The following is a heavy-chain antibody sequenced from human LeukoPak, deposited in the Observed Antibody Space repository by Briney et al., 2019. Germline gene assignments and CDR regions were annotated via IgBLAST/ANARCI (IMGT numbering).Heavy chain of an antibody. J-gene: IGHJ4*02. CDR1: GYSISSGYY. CDR2: IYHSGST. V-gene: IGHV4-38-2*02. D-gene: IGHD6-19*01. Sequence: PSETLSLTCTVSGYSISSGYYWGWIRQPPGKGLEWIGSIYHSGSTYYNPSLKSRVTISVDTSKNQFSLKLSSVTAADTAVYYCAREGSSGWYSYFDYWGQGTLVTVSS. CDR3: AREGSSGWYSYFDY.